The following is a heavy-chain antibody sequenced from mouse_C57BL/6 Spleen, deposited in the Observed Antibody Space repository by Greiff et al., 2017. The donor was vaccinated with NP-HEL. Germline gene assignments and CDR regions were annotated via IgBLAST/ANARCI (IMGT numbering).Heavy chain of an antibody. CDR3: ARMGVYYDYDEAMDY. Sequence: EVQRVESGGGLVQPGGSLKLSCAASGFTFSDYGMAWVRQAPRKGPEWVAFISNLAYSIYYADTVTGRFTISRENAKNTLYLEMSSLRSEDTAMYYCARMGVYYDYDEAMDYWGQGTSVTVSS. V-gene: IGHV5-15*01. J-gene: IGHJ4*01. D-gene: IGHD2-4*01. CDR2: ISNLAYSI. CDR1: GFTFSDYG.